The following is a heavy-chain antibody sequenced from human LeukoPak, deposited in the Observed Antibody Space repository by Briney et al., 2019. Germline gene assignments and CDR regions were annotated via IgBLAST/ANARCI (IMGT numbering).Heavy chain of an antibody. CDR1: GYTLTELS. J-gene: IGHJ6*02. V-gene: IGHV1-24*01. D-gene: IGHD6-19*01. CDR3: ATPRLTARGGWDTYYYYGMDV. CDR2: FDPEDGET. Sequence: ASVKVSCTVSGYTLTELSMHWVRQAPGKGLEWMGGFDPEDGETIYAQKFQGRVTMTEDTSTDTAYMELSSLRSEDTAVYYCATPRLTARGGWDTYYYYGMDVWGQGTTVTVSS.